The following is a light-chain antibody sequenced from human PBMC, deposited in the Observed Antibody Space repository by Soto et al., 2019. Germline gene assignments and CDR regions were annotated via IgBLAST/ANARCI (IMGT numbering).Light chain of an antibody. CDR2: SAS. CDR1: QSVSSSY. Sequence: EIVLTQSPGTLSLSPGERATLSCRASQSVSSSYLAWYQQKPGQAPRLLLFSASSRATGIPDRFSCSGHGTDFTPTISRMEPEDIAVYYCEQYGSSPRSWKVGQGPKVEIK. CDR3: EQYGSSPRSWK. V-gene: IGKV3-20*01. J-gene: IGKJ1*01.